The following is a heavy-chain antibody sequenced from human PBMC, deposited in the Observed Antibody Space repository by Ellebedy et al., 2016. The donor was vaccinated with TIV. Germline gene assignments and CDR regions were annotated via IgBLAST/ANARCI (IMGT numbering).Heavy chain of an antibody. CDR1: GYTFRNYG. CDR2: INTNSGNP. V-gene: IGHV7-4-1*02. D-gene: IGHD7-27*01. CDR3: ARTGIWGNAFDI. Sequence: AASVTVSCKASGYTFRNYGISWVRQAPGQGLECMGWINTNSGNPTYAQAFTGRIVFSLDTSVSTAYLQISSLRAEDSAVYYCARTGIWGNAFDIWGQGTMVTVSS. J-gene: IGHJ3*02.